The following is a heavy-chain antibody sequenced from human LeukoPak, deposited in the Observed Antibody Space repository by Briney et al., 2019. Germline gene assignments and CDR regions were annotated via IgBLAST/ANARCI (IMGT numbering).Heavy chain of an antibody. D-gene: IGHD3-16*01. Sequence: GGSLRLSCAVSGFTFSRYGMSWVRQAPGKGLEWVSAISGSGDSTYYADSVKGRFTISRDNSENTLYLQMNSLRAEDTAVYYCGKGFGNLYEWGGGSLVSVSS. CDR2: ISGSGDST. J-gene: IGHJ4*02. CDR1: GFTFSRYG. V-gene: IGHV3-23*01. CDR3: GKGFGNLYE.